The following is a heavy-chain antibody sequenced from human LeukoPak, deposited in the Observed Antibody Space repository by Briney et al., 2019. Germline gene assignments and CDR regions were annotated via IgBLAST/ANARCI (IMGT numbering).Heavy chain of an antibody. V-gene: IGHV3-7*01. CDR3: ARVFGAGYSDY. CDR1: EFTFSSYW. CDR2: IKQDGSEK. J-gene: IGHJ4*02. Sequence: GGSLRLSCAASEFTFSSYWMSWVRQAPGMGLEWVASIKQDGSEKYYVDSVKGRVTISRDNAKNSLYLQMNSLRAEDTAVYYCARVFGAGYSDYWGQGTLVTVSS. D-gene: IGHD4/OR15-4a*01.